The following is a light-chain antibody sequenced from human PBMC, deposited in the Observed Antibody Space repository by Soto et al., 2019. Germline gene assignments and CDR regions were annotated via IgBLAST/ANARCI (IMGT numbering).Light chain of an antibody. J-gene: IGKJ4*01. CDR2: DAS. Sequence: EFVLTQSPGTLSLSPGERATLSWRASQSVSSSYLAWYQQKPGQAPRLLIYDASSRATGIPDRFSGSGSGTDFTLTISRLEPEDFAVYYCQQYGNSPLTFGGGTKVDIK. V-gene: IGKV3-20*01. CDR1: QSVSSSY. CDR3: QQYGNSPLT.